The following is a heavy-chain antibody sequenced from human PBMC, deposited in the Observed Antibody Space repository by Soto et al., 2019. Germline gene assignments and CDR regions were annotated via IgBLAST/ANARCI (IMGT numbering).Heavy chain of an antibody. CDR3: ARREGYCSGGTCYFDH. D-gene: IGHD2-15*01. CDR1: GFTFTTYW. CDR2: INSDGSST. J-gene: IGHJ4*02. Sequence: EVQLVESGGGLVQPGGSLRLSCAASGFTFTTYWMHWVRQAPGKGLVWVSRINSDGSSTSYADSVKGRFTISRDNAKNTLYLQMNSLRVEDTAVYYCARREGYCSGGTCYFDHWGQGALVTVSS. V-gene: IGHV3-74*01.